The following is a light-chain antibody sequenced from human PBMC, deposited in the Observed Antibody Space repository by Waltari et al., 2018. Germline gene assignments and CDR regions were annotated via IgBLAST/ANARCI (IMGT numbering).Light chain of an antibody. CDR1: SSNIGGDI. CDR2: ANN. V-gene: IGLV1-44*01. CDR3: ATWDASLDTWV. J-gene: IGLJ3*02. Sequence: QSVVTQPPSASRTPGQRVTLPCSGSSSNIGGDIVNWYQQFPGTAPKLLIYANNQRPSGVPGRFSGSRSGTSASLVISGLQSEDEADYYCATWDASLDTWVFGGGTKVTVL.